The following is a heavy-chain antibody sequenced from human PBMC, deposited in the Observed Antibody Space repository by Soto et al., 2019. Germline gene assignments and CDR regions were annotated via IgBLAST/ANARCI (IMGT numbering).Heavy chain of an antibody. Sequence: EVRLLESGGGLVQPGGSQRLACTASAFTFSTYVMSWVRQAPGKGLEWVSSITGAGTSTYYADSVKGRFTISRDNSKRTLYLQMNSLRVDDTAVYYCAKDFTYYFDRSGYALGIDYWGQGTLVSVSS. D-gene: IGHD3-22*01. CDR2: ITGAGTST. CDR1: AFTFSTYV. V-gene: IGHV3-23*01. J-gene: IGHJ4*02. CDR3: AKDFTYYFDRSGYALGIDY.